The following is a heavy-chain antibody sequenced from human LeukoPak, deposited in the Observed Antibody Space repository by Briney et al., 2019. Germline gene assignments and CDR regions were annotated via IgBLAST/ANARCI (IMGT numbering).Heavy chain of an antibody. Sequence: PGGSLRLSCAASGFTFSSYAMSWVRQAPGKGLEWVSAISGSGGSTYYADSVKGRFTISRDNSKNTLYLQMNSLRAEDTAVYYCAKHPFTVTTIHSVEAFDIWGQGTMVTVSS. CDR1: GFTFSSYA. D-gene: IGHD4-17*01. V-gene: IGHV3-23*01. CDR2: ISGSGGST. CDR3: AKHPFTVTTIHSVEAFDI. J-gene: IGHJ3*02.